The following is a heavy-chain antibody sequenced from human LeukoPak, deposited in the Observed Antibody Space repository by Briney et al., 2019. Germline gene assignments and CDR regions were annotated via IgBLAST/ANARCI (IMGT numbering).Heavy chain of an antibody. J-gene: IGHJ5*02. CDR3: ARLYGSSWFDP. V-gene: IGHV4-38-2*02. CDR2: IYHSGST. D-gene: IGHD3-10*01. Sequence: SETLSLTCTVSDYSINSGYYWGWIRQPPGKGLEWFGSIYHSGSTYYNPSLKSRVTISVDTSKNQFSLKLSSVTAADTAVYYCARLYGSSWFDPWGQGTLVTVSS. CDR1: DYSINSGYY.